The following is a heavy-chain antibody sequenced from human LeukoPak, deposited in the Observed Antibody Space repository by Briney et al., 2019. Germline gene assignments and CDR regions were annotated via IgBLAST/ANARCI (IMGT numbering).Heavy chain of an antibody. CDR2: VNHSGYT. V-gene: IGHV4-34*01. J-gene: IGHJ4*02. CDR3: ARMTTGHDF. CDR1: GTSFSSYY. D-gene: IGHD4-17*01. Sequence: SAPLSLTCAFSGTSFSSYYWSWIRQPPGKGLEWIGEVNHSGYTNDNPSLKSRVTISVDTSKNQFSLRLRSVTAADTAVYFCARMTTGHDFWGQGTLVTVSS.